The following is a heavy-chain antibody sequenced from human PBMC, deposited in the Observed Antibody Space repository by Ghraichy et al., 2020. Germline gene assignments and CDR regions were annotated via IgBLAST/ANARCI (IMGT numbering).Heavy chain of an antibody. CDR3: AKVPFWSGYYDISSFDY. CDR1: GFTFSSYG. V-gene: IGHV3-30*18. D-gene: IGHD3-3*01. J-gene: IGHJ4*02. Sequence: GGSLRLSCAASGFTFSSYGMHWVRQAPGKGLEWVAVISYDGSNKYYADSVKGRFTISRDNSKNTLYLQMNSLRAEDTAVYYCAKVPFWSGYYDISSFDYWGQGTLVTVSS. CDR2: ISYDGSNK.